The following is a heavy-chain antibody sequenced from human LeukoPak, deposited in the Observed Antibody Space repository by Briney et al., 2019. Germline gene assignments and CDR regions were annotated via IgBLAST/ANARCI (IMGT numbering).Heavy chain of an antibody. D-gene: IGHD3-3*01. Sequence: GGSLRLSCAASGFTFNAYAMAWVRQAPGRGLEWVSIISVTASNTYHADSAKGRFSISRDNSNNTLYLQMNSLRAEDTAVYYCARSNYDFWSGYRNYFDYWGQGTLVTVSS. CDR3: ARSNYDFWSGYRNYFDY. CDR1: GFTFNAYA. J-gene: IGHJ4*02. CDR2: ISVTASNT. V-gene: IGHV3-23*01.